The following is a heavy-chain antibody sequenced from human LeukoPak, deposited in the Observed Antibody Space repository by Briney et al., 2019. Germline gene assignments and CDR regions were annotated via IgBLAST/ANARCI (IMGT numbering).Heavy chain of an antibody. Sequence: GGTLRLSCAASGFTFSSYGMHWVRQAPGKGLEWVAFIRYDGSNKYYADSVKGRFTISRDNSKNTLNLQMNSLRAEDTAVYYCARDLGQYYDTSDNWFDPWGQGTLVTVSS. J-gene: IGHJ5*02. CDR2: IRYDGSNK. CDR3: ARDLGQYYDTSDNWFDP. CDR1: GFTFSSYG. D-gene: IGHD3-22*01. V-gene: IGHV3-30*02.